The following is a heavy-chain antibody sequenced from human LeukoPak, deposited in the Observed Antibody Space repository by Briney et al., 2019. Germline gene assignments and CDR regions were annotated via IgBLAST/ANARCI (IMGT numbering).Heavy chain of an antibody. Sequence: SETLSLTCTVSGGSISSYYWSWIRQPPGKGLEWSGYIYHSGTTSCNPSLKSRVAMSVDTSKNQFSLKLDSVTAADTAIYYCATNGDGWRRYFDYWGQGTLVTVSS. CDR1: GGSISSYY. D-gene: IGHD2-8*01. CDR3: ATNGDGWRRYFDY. J-gene: IGHJ4*02. CDR2: IYHSGTT. V-gene: IGHV4-59*01.